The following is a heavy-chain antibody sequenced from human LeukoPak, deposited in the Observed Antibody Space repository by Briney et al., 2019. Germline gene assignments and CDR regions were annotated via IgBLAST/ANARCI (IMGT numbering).Heavy chain of an antibody. CDR2: IYHSGST. Sequence: SETLSLACAVSGGSISSGGYSWSWIRQPPGKGLEWIGYIYHSGSTYYNPSLKSRVTISVDRSKNQFSLKLSSVTAADTAVYYCARGRYYYDSSGYAPNAFDIWGQGTMVTVSS. J-gene: IGHJ3*02. D-gene: IGHD3-22*01. CDR3: ARGRYYYDSSGYAPNAFDI. CDR1: GGSISSGGYS. V-gene: IGHV4-30-2*01.